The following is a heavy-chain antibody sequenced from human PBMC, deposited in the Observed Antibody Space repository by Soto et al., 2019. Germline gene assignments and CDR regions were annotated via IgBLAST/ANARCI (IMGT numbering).Heavy chain of an antibody. J-gene: IGHJ6*02. V-gene: IGHV3-74*01. Sequence: LRLSCAASGFTFSSYWMHWVRQAPGKGLVWVSRINSDGSSTSYADSVKGRFTISRDNAKNTLYLQMNSLRAEDTAVYYCARVVAFDYYGMDVWGQGTTVTVSS. CDR2: INSDGSST. CDR1: GFTFSSYW. D-gene: IGHD3-9*01. CDR3: ARVVAFDYYGMDV.